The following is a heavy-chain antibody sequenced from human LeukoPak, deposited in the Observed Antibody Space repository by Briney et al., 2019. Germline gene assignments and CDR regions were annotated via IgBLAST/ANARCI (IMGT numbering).Heavy chain of an antibody. CDR2: IRRKTDGETT. V-gene: IGHV3-15*01. CDR3: AKDLRIGYSAHFDY. J-gene: IGHJ4*02. CDR1: GFTFSNVW. D-gene: IGHD2-21*01. Sequence: GGSLRLSCAASGFTFSNVWMSWVRQVPGKGLEWVGRIRRKTDGETTDHAAPVKGRFTISRDDSKNTLYLQMDSLRGEDTAVYYCAKDLRIGYSAHFDYWGQGALVTVSS.